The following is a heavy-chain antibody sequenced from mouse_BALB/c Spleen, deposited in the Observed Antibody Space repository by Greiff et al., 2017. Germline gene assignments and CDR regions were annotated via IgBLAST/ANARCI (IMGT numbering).Heavy chain of an antibody. CDR2: ISSGGSYT. V-gene: IGHV5-6-4*01. J-gene: IGHJ2*01. D-gene: IGHD1-1*01. CDR3: TRDGTTVVAPYYFDY. CDR1: GFTFSSYT. Sequence: EVKLMESGGGLVKPGGSLKLSCAASGFTFSSYTMSWVRQTPEKRLEWVATISSGGSYTYYPDSVKGRFTISRDNAKNTLYLQMSSLKSEDTAMYYCTRDGTTVVAPYYFDYWGQGTTLTVSS.